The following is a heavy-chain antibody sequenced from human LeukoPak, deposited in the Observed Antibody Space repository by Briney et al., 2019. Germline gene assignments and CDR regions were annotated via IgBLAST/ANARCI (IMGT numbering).Heavy chain of an antibody. CDR3: ARAAPGGSITIFGVVIRYYYYYMDV. J-gene: IGHJ6*03. V-gene: IGHV4-34*01. CDR2: INHSGST. Sequence: SETLSLTCAVYGGSSSGYYWSWIRQPPGKGLEWIGEINHSGSTNYNPSLKSRVTISVDTSKNQFSLKLSSVTAADTAVYYCARAAPGGSITIFGVVIRYYYYYMDVWGKGTTVTVSS. CDR1: GGSSSGYY. D-gene: IGHD3-3*01.